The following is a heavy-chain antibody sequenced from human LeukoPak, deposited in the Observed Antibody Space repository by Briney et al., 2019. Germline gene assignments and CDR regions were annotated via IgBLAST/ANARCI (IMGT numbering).Heavy chain of an antibody. J-gene: IGHJ4*02. Sequence: GGSLRLSCAASGFNFSNYTMNWVRQTPGKGLQWVSTISGGSGIPYYADSVKGRFTISRDNSKNTLYLQMGSLRAEDMAVYYCARDQSPYYYDSSGYYFFDYWGQGTLVTVSS. D-gene: IGHD3-22*01. CDR2: ISGGSGIP. CDR3: ARDQSPYYYDSSGYYFFDY. CDR1: GFNFSNYT. V-gene: IGHV3-23*01.